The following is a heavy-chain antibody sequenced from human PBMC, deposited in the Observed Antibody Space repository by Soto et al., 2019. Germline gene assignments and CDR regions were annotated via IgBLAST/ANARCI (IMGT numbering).Heavy chain of an antibody. V-gene: IGHV3-23*01. J-gene: IGHJ6*02. CDR3: ATDPLYSSREGMHV. D-gene: IGHD6-13*01. CDR2: ISGSGGST. CDR1: GFTFSSYA. Sequence: PWGSLRLSCAASGFTFSSYAMSWVRQARGKGLEWVSAISGSGGSTYYADSVKGRFTISRDNSKNTLYLQMNSLRAEDTAVYYCATDPLYSSREGMHVSGPGTPLTVSS.